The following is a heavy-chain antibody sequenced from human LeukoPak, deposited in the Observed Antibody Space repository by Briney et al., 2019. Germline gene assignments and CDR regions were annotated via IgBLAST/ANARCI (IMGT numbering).Heavy chain of an antibody. J-gene: IGHJ2*01. Sequence: SETLSLTCTVSGGSISSGSYYWGWIRQPPGKGLEWIGYIYYSGSTYYNPSLKSRVSISQDTSKNQFSLRLSSVTAADTAMYCCARRNPTSGYFDLWGRGTLVTVSS. D-gene: IGHD2/OR15-2a*01. CDR2: IYYSGST. CDR3: ARRNPTSGYFDL. V-gene: IGHV4-39*01. CDR1: GGSISSGSYY.